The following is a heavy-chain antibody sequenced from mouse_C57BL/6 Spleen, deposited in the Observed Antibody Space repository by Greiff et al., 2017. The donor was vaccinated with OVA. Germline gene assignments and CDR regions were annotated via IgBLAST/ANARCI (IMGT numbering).Heavy chain of an antibody. Sequence: DVKLVESGPGLVKPSQSLSLTCSVTGYSITSGYYWNWIRQFPGNKLEWMGYISYDGSNNYNPSLKNRISITRDTSKNQFFLKLNSVTTEDTATYYCARDDSLYYYAMDYWGQGTSVTVSS. V-gene: IGHV3-6*01. D-gene: IGHD2-4*01. J-gene: IGHJ4*01. CDR3: ARDDSLYYYAMDY. CDR2: ISYDGSN. CDR1: GYSITSGYY.